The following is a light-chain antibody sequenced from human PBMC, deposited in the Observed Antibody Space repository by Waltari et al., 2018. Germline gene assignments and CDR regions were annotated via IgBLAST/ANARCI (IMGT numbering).Light chain of an antibody. J-gene: IGLJ3*02. Sequence: QSALTQPASVSGSPGQSITISCTGTSGDIGDFDFVSWYQQYPGKAPKSIIYEVTKRPSGVSNRFSGSKSGNTASLTISWLQAEDEAHYYCCSYAGDSTWVFGGGTKLTVL. CDR2: EVT. CDR3: CSYAGDSTWV. V-gene: IGLV2-23*02. CDR1: SGDIGDFDF.